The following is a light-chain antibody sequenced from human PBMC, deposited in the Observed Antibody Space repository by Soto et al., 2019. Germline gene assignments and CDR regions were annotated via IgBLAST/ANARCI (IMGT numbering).Light chain of an antibody. CDR2: GNS. CDR1: SSNIGAGYD. Sequence: VLTQPPSVSGAPGQRVTISCTGGSSNIGAGYDVHWYQQLPGTAPKLLIYGNSNRPSGVPDRFSGSKSGTSASLAITGLQAEDEADYYCQSYDSSLSGSKVFGTGTKVTV. J-gene: IGLJ1*01. V-gene: IGLV1-40*01. CDR3: QSYDSSLSGSKV.